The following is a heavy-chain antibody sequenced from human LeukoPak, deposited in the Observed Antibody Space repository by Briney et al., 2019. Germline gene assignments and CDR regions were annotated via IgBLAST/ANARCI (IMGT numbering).Heavy chain of an antibody. CDR1: GFTFTNHR. D-gene: IGHD6-13*01. J-gene: IGHJ4*02. CDR2: INQAGSQI. CDR3: ARVPTAGRGFDC. V-gene: IGHV3-7*03. Sequence: GGSLRLSCAASGFTFTNHRMSWVRQAPGKGLEWVANINQAGSQIYYVDSVKGRFTISRDNAKNSLHLQMNSLSAEDTALYYCARVPTAGRGFDCWGQGTLVTVSS.